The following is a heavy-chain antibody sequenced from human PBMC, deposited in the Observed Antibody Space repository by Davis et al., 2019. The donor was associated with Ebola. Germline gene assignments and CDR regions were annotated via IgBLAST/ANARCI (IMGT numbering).Heavy chain of an antibody. J-gene: IGHJ4*02. CDR3: AKGSVVPAAPVSD. V-gene: IGHV3-23*01. Sequence: GESLKISCAASGFTVSSNYMSWVRQAPGKGLEWVSAISGSGGSTYYADSVKGRFTISRDNSKNTLYLQMNSLRAEDTAVYYCAKGSVVPAAPVSDWGQGTLVTVSS. CDR2: ISGSGGST. D-gene: IGHD2-2*01. CDR1: GFTVSSNY.